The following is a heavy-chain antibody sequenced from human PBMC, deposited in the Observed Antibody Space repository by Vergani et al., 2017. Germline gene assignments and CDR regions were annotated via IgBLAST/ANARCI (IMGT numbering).Heavy chain of an antibody. D-gene: IGHD2-2*02. J-gene: IGHJ3*02. Sequence: VQLVESGGGLVQPGGSLRLSCAASGFTFSSYAMSWVRQAPGKGLEWVSAISGSGGSTYYADSVKGRFTISRDNSKNTLYLQMNSLRAEDTAVYYCAKDFCSSTSCYTPPDAFDIWGQGTMVTVSS. CDR1: GFTFSSYA. CDR3: AKDFCSSTSCYTPPDAFDI. V-gene: IGHV3-23*04. CDR2: ISGSGGST.